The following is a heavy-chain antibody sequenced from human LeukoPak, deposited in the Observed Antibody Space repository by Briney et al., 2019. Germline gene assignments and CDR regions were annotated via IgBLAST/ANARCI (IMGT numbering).Heavy chain of an antibody. CDR1: GYTFNSHG. Sequence: ASVKVSCKASGYTFNSHGISWVRQAPGQGLEWMGWISVYNGNTNYAQKLQGRVTMTTDTSTSIAYMELRSLRSDDTAVYYCARAGYCSGGSCLNWFDAWGQETLVTVSS. D-gene: IGHD2-15*01. V-gene: IGHV1-18*01. CDR3: ARAGYCSGGSCLNWFDA. J-gene: IGHJ5*02. CDR2: ISVYNGNT.